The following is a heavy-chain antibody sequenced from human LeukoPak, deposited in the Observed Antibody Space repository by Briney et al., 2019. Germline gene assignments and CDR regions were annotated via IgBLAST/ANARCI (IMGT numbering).Heavy chain of an antibody. CDR1: GFTFSSYA. J-gene: IGHJ6*02. D-gene: IGHD2-15*01. Sequence: GGSLRLSCAASGFTFSSYAMSWVRQAPGKGLEWVSAISGSGGSTYYADSVKGRFTISRDNSKNTLYLQMNSLRAEDTAVYYCAKVACSGGSCYYYYYGMDVWGRGTLVTVSS. CDR2: ISGSGGST. CDR3: AKVACSGGSCYYYYYGMDV. V-gene: IGHV3-23*01.